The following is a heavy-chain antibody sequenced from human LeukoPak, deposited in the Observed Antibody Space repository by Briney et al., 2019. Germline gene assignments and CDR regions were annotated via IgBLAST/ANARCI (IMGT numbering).Heavy chain of an antibody. D-gene: IGHD2-2*01. V-gene: IGHV3-30*02. Sequence: LRLSSTATGSTSTIYSMPSVRQAPANRPDCVAFIRNDGSNKYYAASVKGPFTISRDNSKHTLYLQMNSLSAEDTAVYYCAKDCPSSPSCGTFDYWGQGPLATVSS. J-gene: IGHJ4*02. CDR2: IRNDGSNK. CDR1: GSTSTIYS. CDR3: AKDCPSSPSCGTFDY.